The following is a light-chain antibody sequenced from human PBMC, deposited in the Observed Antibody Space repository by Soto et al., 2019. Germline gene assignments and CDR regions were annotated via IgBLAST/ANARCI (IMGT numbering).Light chain of an antibody. V-gene: IGKV1-9*01. J-gene: IGKJ5*01. CDR1: QGISSN. Sequence: DIQLTQSPSFLSASVGDRVTITCRASQGISSNLAWYQQKPGKAPKLLIYAASTLQSGVPSRFSGSGSGTEFTLTISSLQPEDFATYYCQQLNSFPITFGQGTRLEIK. CDR2: AAS. CDR3: QQLNSFPIT.